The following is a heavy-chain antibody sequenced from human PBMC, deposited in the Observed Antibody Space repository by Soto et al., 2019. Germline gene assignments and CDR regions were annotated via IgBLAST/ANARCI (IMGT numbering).Heavy chain of an antibody. J-gene: IGHJ6*03. CDR3: ARDLRGYCSGGSCYLNYYYYYMDG. V-gene: IGHV1-18*01. D-gene: IGHD2-15*01. CDR2: ISAYNGNT. Sequence: ASVKVSCTASVYTFTSYGITWVRQAPGQGLEWMGWISAYNGNTNYAQKLQGRVTMTTDTSTSTAYMELRSLRSDDTAVYYCARDLRGYCSGGSCYLNYYYYYMDGWGKGTTVTVSS. CDR1: VYTFTSYG.